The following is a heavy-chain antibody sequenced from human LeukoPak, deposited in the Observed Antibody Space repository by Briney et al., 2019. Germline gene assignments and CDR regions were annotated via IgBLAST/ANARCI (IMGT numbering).Heavy chain of an antibody. D-gene: IGHD6-13*01. V-gene: IGHV4-39*07. J-gene: IGHJ4*01. CDR3: ARSGYSSRNFDY. Sequence: PSETLSLTCTVSGGSISSSSYYWGWIRQPPGKGLEWIRSIYYSGSTYYNPSLKSRVTISVDTSKNQFSLKLSSVTAADTAVYYCARSGYSSRNFDYWGHGTLVTVSS. CDR1: GGSISSSSYY. CDR2: IYYSGST.